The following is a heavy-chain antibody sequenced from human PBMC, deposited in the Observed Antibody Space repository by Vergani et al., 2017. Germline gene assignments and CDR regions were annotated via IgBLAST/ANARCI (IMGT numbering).Heavy chain of an antibody. CDR3: ATKSCGTPGCQIGYFRE. Sequence: QVHLVESGGGVVQPGRSLRLSCVVSGFTSSYYGMHWVRQAPGKGLEWVAEISYDGTQKYYADSVKGRFTISRDNSKGTLYLQMNSLRTEDTAVYYCATKSCGTPGCQIGYFREWGQGTLVTVSS. V-gene: IGHV3-30*03. D-gene: IGHD1-1*01. J-gene: IGHJ1*01. CDR2: ISYDGTQK. CDR1: GFTSSYYG.